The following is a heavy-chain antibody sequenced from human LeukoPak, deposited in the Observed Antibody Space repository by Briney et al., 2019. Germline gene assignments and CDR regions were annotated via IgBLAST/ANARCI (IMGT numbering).Heavy chain of an antibody. CDR3: ARTPYGDPGFCDY. J-gene: IGHJ4*02. CDR1: GFPFSSYW. V-gene: IGHV3-7*03. Sequence: PGGSLRLSCVASGFPFSSYWMTWVRQAPGKGLEWVANIKQDGSKKSYVDSVKGRFTISRDNSKNTLYLQMNSLRAEDTAVYYCARTPYGDPGFCDYWGQGTLVTVSS. D-gene: IGHD4-17*01. CDR2: IKQDGSKK.